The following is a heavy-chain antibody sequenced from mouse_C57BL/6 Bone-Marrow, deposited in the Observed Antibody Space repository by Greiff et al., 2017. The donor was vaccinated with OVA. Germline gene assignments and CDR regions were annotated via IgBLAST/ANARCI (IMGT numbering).Heavy chain of an antibody. V-gene: IGHV1-69*01. CDR3: ARLDYYGSDYFDY. D-gene: IGHD1-1*01. CDR2: IDPSDSST. Sequence: VQLQQPGAALVMPGASVKLSCKASGYTFTSYWMHWVKQRPGQGLEWIGEIDPSDSSTNYNQKFKGKSTLTVDKSSSTAYMQLSSLTSEDSAVYYCARLDYYGSDYFDYWGQGTTLTVSS. J-gene: IGHJ2*01. CDR1: GYTFTSYW.